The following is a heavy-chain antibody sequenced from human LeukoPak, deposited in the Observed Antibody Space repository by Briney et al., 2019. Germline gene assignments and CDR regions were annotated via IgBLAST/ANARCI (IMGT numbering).Heavy chain of an antibody. Sequence: SETLSLTCPVSGGSFSSSSYYWGWIRQPPGKGLEWIGTIYYSGSTYYNPSLKSRVTISADTSKSQFSLRLSSVTAADTALYYCARSRSYDAFDIWGQGTMVTVSS. CDR1: GGSFSSSSYY. J-gene: IGHJ3*02. CDR3: ARSRSYDAFDI. CDR2: IYYSGST. V-gene: IGHV4-39*01.